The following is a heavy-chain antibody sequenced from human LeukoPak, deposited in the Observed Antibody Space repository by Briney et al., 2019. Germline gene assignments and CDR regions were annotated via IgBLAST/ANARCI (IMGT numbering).Heavy chain of an antibody. D-gene: IGHD5-18*01. CDR3: AKGSYSYGYYYYGMDV. CDR2: ISSSSSSI. Sequence: GGSLRLSCAASGFTFSSYSMNWVRQARGKGLEGVSSISSSSSSIYYADSVKGRFTISRDNAKNSLYLQMNSLRAEDTAVYYCAKGSYSYGYYYYGMDVWGQGTTVTVSS. CDR1: GFTFSSYS. J-gene: IGHJ6*02. V-gene: IGHV3-21*04.